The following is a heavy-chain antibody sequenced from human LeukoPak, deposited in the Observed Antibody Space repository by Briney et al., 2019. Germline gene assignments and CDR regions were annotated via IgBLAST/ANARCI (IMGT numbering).Heavy chain of an antibody. CDR2: ISVSDGST. J-gene: IGHJ4*02. CDR1: GFTFRHFA. D-gene: IGHD2-2*01. CDR3: ARAMPSTTYYFDS. Sequence: GGSLRLSCAASGFTFRHFAMNWVRQAPGKGLEWVSVISVSDGSTYYADSVRGRFTISRDKSKNTLFLQLNGLRAEDTAIYYCARAMPSTTYYFDSWGQGTLVTVSS. V-gene: IGHV3-23*01.